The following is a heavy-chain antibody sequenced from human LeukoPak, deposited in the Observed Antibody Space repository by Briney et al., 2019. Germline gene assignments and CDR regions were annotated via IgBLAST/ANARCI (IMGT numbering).Heavy chain of an antibody. CDR3: VRFVSVAAAGRSSGFDA. CDR1: GFTFGDYY. V-gene: IGHV3-11*01. J-gene: IGHJ5*02. Sequence: PGGSLRLSCAASGFTFGDYYMSWVRQAPGKGPEWVSYISSSSTTIYYVDSVKGRFTISRDNAKNSLYLQMNSLRAEDTAVYYCVRFVSVAAAGRSSGFDAWGQGTLVTVSS. D-gene: IGHD6-13*01. CDR2: ISSSSTTI.